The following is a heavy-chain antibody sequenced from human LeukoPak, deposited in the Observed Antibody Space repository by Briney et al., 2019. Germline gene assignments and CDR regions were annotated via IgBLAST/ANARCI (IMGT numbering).Heavy chain of an antibody. J-gene: IGHJ6*03. CDR1: GFTFSSYS. CDR3: ARDGAAAVPYYMDV. V-gene: IGHV3-21*01. CDR2: ISSSSSYI. D-gene: IGHD6-13*01. Sequence: GGSLRLSCAASGFTFSSYSMNWVRQAPGKGLEWVSSISSSSSYIYYADSVKGRFTISRDNAKNSLYLQMNSLRAEDTAVYYCARDGAAAVPYYMDVWGKGATVTVSS.